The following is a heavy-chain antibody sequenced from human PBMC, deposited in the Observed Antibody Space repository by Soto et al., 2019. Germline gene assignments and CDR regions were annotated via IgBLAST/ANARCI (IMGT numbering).Heavy chain of an antibody. V-gene: IGHV4-39*01. CDR3: ARQRGHIGGIGGAARRGIDAFDI. J-gene: IGHJ3*02. Sequence: QLQLQESGPGLVKPSETLSLTCTVSGGSISSSSYYWGWIRQPPGKGLEWIGSIYYSGSTYYNPSLKSRVNITVDTSKNQYCRKLSSVTAEDTAVYYCARQRGHIGGIGGAARRGIDAFDIWGQGTMVNVSS. CDR1: GGSISSSSYY. D-gene: IGHD6-6*01. CDR2: IYYSGST.